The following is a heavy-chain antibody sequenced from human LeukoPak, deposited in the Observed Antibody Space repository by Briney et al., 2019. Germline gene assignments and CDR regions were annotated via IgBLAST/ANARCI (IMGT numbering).Heavy chain of an antibody. Sequence: SETLSLTCTVPGGSISSYYWSWIRQPAGKGLEWIGYIYYSGSTNYNPSLKSRVTISVDTSKNQFSLKLSSVTAADTAVYYCARDLSSGWHFDYWGQGTLVTVSS. J-gene: IGHJ4*02. D-gene: IGHD6-19*01. V-gene: IGHV4-59*12. CDR3: ARDLSSGWHFDY. CDR2: IYYSGST. CDR1: GGSISSYY.